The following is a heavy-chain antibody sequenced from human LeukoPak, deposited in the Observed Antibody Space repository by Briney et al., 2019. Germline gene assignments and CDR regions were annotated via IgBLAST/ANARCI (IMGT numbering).Heavy chain of an antibody. J-gene: IGHJ2*01. CDR1: GYSISRGYF. CDR2: IYHVGNT. CDR3: ARSPRWFFDL. V-gene: IGHV4-38-2*01. Sequence: PSETLSLTCDVSGYSISRGYFWGWIRQPPGKGLEWIGSIYHVGNTYQNPSLKSRVTISRDTSKNQFSLKLTSVTTADTAVYYCARSPRWFFDLWGRGTLVTVSS.